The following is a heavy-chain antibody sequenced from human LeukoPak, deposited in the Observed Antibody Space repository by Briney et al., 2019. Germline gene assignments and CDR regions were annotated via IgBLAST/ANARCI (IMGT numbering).Heavy chain of an antibody. V-gene: IGHV1-69*04. CDR1: GGTFSSYA. Sequence: SVKVSCKASGGTFSSYAISWVRQAPGQGLEWMGRIIPILGIANYAQKFQGRVTITADKPTSTAHMELSSLRSEDTAVYYCARNLRYYYYYGMDVWGQGTTVTVSS. CDR2: IIPILGIA. J-gene: IGHJ6*02. CDR3: ARNLRYYYYYGMDV.